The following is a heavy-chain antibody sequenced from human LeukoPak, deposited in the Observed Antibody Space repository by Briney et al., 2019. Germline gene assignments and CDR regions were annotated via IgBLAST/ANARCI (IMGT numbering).Heavy chain of an antibody. CDR1: GFTFSSYG. Sequence: GGSLRLSCAASGFTFSSYGMHWVRQAPGKGLEWVAVISYDGSNKYYADSVKGRFTISRDNSKNTLYLQMNSLRAKDTAVYYCAKDRGGDYGDWNGMDVWGQGTTVTVSS. V-gene: IGHV3-30*18. J-gene: IGHJ6*02. CDR2: ISYDGSNK. D-gene: IGHD4-17*01. CDR3: AKDRGGDYGDWNGMDV.